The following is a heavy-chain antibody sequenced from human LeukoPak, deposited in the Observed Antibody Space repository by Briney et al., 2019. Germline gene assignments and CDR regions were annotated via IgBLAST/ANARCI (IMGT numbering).Heavy chain of an antibody. CDR1: GFTFDDYA. J-gene: IGHJ4*02. CDR2: ISWNSGSI. D-gene: IGHD4-17*01. CDR3: AKRPSDYGDYVTYFDY. V-gene: IGHV3-9*01. Sequence: SLRLSCAASGFTFDDYAMHWVRQAPGKGLEWVSGISWNSGSIGYADSVKGRFTISRDNAKNSLYLQMNSLRDEDTAVYYCAKRPSDYGDYVTYFDYWGQGTLVTVSS.